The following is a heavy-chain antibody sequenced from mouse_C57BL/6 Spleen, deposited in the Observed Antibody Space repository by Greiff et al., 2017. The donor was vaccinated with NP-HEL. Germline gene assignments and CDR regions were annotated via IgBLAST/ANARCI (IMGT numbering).Heavy chain of an antibody. CDR3: ARGGDYYAMDY. J-gene: IGHJ4*01. Sequence: DVQLVESGGGLVKPGGSLKLSCAASGFTFSSYAMSWVRQTPEKRLEWVATISDGGSYTYYPDNVKGRFTISRDNAKNNLYLQMSHLKSEDTAMYYGARGGDYYAMDYWGQGTSVTVSS. D-gene: IGHD3-3*01. CDR1: GFTFSSYA. CDR2: ISDGGSYT. V-gene: IGHV5-4*01.